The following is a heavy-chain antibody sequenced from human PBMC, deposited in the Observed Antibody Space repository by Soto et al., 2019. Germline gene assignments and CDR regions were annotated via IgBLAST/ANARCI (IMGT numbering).Heavy chain of an antibody. CDR2: INSGGSST. Sequence: PGGSLRLSCEASGITFSRYWMHWVRQAPGKGLVWVSRINSGGSSTSYADSVKGRFTISRDNAKNTLYLQMNSLRAEDTAVYYCARQGPGYSVYYYMDVWGKGTTVTVSS. J-gene: IGHJ6*03. D-gene: IGHD6-25*01. V-gene: IGHV3-74*01. CDR1: GITFSRYW. CDR3: ARQGPGYSVYYYMDV.